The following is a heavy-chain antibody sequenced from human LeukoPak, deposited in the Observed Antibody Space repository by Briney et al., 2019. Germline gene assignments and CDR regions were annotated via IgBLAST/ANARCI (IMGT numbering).Heavy chain of an antibody. CDR2: ISSSGSTI. CDR3: ALTMVHLGRLDYYFHY. J-gene: IGHJ4*02. V-gene: IGHV3-48*03. Sequence: GGSLRLSCAASGFTFSSYEMNWVRQAPGKGLEWVSYISSSGSTIYYADSVKGRFTISRDNAKNSLYLQMNSLRAEDTAVYYCALTMVHLGRLDYYFHYWGRGTLVTVSS. D-gene: IGHD3-10*01. CDR1: GFTFSSYE.